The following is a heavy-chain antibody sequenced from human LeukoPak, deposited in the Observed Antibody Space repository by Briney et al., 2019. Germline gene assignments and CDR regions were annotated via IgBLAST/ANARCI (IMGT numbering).Heavy chain of an antibody. Sequence: GASVKVSCKASGGTFSSYAISWVRQAPGQGLEWMARIIPILGVANYAQKFQGRVTITADKSTSTAYMELSSLRSEDTAVYYCARVSSNSRGDYFDYWGQGTLVTVSS. CDR2: IIPILGVA. J-gene: IGHJ4*02. D-gene: IGHD4-23*01. V-gene: IGHV1-69*04. CDR3: ARVSSNSRGDYFDY. CDR1: GGTFSSYA.